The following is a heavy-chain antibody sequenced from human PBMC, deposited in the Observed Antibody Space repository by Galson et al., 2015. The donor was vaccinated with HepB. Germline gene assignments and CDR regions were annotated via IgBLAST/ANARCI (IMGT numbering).Heavy chain of an antibody. Sequence: KVSCKASGGTFSSYAISWVRQAPGQGLEWMGGIIPIFGTANYAQKFQGRVTITADESTSTAYMELSSLRSEDTAVYYCATEPPRGYSSGWGYWGQGTLVTVSS. CDR3: ATEPPRGYSSGWGY. CDR2: IIPIFGTA. J-gene: IGHJ4*02. V-gene: IGHV1-69*01. D-gene: IGHD6-19*01. CDR1: GGTFSSYA.